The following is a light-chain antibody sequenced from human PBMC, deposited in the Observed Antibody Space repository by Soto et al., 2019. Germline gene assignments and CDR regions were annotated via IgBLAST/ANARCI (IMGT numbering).Light chain of an antibody. J-gene: IGKJ3*01. CDR1: QSVSSN. V-gene: IGKV3-15*01. CDR3: QQYNNWPT. Sequence: EIVMTQSQATLSVSPGERATLSCRDSQSVSSNLAWYQQKPGQAPRLLIYGASTRATGIPARFSGSGSGTEFTLTISSLQSDDFAFYYCQQYNNWPTFGPGTKVDIQ. CDR2: GAS.